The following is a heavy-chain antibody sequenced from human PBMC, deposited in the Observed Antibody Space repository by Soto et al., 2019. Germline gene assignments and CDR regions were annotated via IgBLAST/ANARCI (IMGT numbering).Heavy chain of an antibody. CDR2: ISSISTYI. CDR1: GFTFNAYT. V-gene: IGHV3-21*02. Sequence: EVRLVESGGGLVKPGGSLRLSCSASGFTFNAYTMNWVRQAPVKGLEWGSSISSISTYIYYADSVKGRFTISRDNTNNSLYLQMNSLSTDDTALYYFASAVTMGWSPQGYWGQGTPVTVSS. D-gene: IGHD4-17*01. J-gene: IGHJ4*02. CDR3: ASAVTMGWSPQGY.